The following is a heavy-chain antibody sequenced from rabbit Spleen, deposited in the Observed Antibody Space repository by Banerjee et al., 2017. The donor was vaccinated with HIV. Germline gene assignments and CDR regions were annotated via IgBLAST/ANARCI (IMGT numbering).Heavy chain of an antibody. J-gene: IGHJ4*01. CDR3: ARDQAGDADYGPYYLNL. Sequence: EESGGDLVKPGASLTLTCTASGFSFSSRYYMCWVRQAPGKGLEWIACIYTGSSGDTYYASWAKGRFTISKTSSTTVTLQMTSLTAADTATYFCARDQAGDADYGPYYLNLWGPGTLVTVS. V-gene: IGHV1S40*01. D-gene: IGHD2-1*01. CDR1: GFSFSSRYY. CDR2: IYTGSSGDT.